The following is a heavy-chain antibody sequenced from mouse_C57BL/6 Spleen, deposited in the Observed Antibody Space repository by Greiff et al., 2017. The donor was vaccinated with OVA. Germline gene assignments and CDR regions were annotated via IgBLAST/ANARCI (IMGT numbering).Heavy chain of an antibody. Sequence: QVQLKQPGAELVKPGASVKMSCKASGYTFTSYWITWVKQRPGQGLEWIGDIYPGSGSTNYNEKFKSKATLTVDTSSSTAYMQLSSLTSEDSAVYYCAREGISLYAMDYWGQGTSVTVSS. V-gene: IGHV1-55*01. CDR3: AREGISLYAMDY. CDR1: GYTFTSYW. CDR2: IYPGSGST. J-gene: IGHJ4*01.